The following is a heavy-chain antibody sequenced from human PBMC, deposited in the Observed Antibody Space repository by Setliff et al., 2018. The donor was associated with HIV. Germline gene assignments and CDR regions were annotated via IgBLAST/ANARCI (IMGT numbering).Heavy chain of an antibody. CDR2: IHYSGNT. Sequence: SETLSLTCTVSGGSISSGGYYWSWIRQHPGKGLEWIGYIHYSGNTYNNPSLNSRISISVDMSKNKFSLNLNSVTATDTAVYYCARQGLTMNRGVPAPILYYFDYWGPGILVTVSS. J-gene: IGHJ4*02. CDR1: GGSISSGGYY. D-gene: IGHD3-10*01. CDR3: ARQGLTMNRGVPAPILYYFDY. V-gene: IGHV4-31*03.